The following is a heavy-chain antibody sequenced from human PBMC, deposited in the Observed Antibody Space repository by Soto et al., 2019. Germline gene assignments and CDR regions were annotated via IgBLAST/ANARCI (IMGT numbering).Heavy chain of an antibody. J-gene: IGHJ4*02. D-gene: IGHD2-15*01. CDR2: IYTSGST. V-gene: IGHV4-4*07. Sequence: PSETLSLTCTVSGGSISSYYWSWIRQPAGKGLEWIGRIYTSGSTNYNPSLKSRVTMSVDTSKNQFSLKLSSVTAADTAAYYCARDPLRCSGGSCSSGFYWGQGTLVTVSS. CDR1: GGSISSYY. CDR3: ARDPLRCSGGSCSSGFY.